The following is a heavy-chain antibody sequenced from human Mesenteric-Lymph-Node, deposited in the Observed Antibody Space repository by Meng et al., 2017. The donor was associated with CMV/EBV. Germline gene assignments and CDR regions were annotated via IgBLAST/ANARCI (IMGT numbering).Heavy chain of an antibody. J-gene: IGHJ4*02. Sequence: GGSLRLSCAASGFTFSSSAMTWVRQAPGKGLVWVSYISSSSGNIYHADSVKGRFTISRDNAKNSLYLQMNSLRAEDTAVYYCARGVQGSNPGEYYFDYWGQGTLVTVSS. D-gene: IGHD4-23*01. CDR3: ARGVQGSNPGEYYFDY. CDR2: ISSSSGNI. V-gene: IGHV3-48*04. CDR1: GFTFSSSA.